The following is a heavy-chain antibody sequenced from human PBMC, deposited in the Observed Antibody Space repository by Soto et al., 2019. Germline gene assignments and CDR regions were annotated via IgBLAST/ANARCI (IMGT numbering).Heavy chain of an antibody. CDR2: ISGSGGST. J-gene: IGHJ4*02. CDR1: GFTFSSYA. CDR3: AKEYYYDSSGYYGFAY. V-gene: IGHV3-23*01. Sequence: PGGSLRLSCAASGFTFSSYAMSWVRQAPGKGLEWVSAISGSGGSTYYADSVKGRFTISRDNSKNTLYLQMNSLRAEDTAVYYCAKEYYYDSSGYYGFAYWAQGTLVPVSS. D-gene: IGHD3-22*01.